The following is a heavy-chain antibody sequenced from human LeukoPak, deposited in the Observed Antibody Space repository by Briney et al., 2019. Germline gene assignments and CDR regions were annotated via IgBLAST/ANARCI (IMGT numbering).Heavy chain of an antibody. Sequence: SETLSLTCTVSGGSISSSSYYWSWIRQPAGKGLEWIGRIYTSGSTNYNPSLKSRVTMSVDTSKNQFSLKLSSVTAADTAVYYCARDVYYYDSSGYLSFDYWGQGTLVTVSS. CDR3: ARDVYYYDSSGYLSFDY. V-gene: IGHV4-61*02. J-gene: IGHJ4*02. CDR2: IYTSGST. D-gene: IGHD3-22*01. CDR1: GGSISSSSYY.